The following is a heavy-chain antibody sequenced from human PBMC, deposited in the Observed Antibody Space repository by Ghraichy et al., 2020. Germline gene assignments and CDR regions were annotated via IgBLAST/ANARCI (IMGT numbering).Heavy chain of an antibody. CDR1: GFTFSGYA. V-gene: IGHV3-23*01. CDR2: ITWNSAST. Sequence: GESLNISCAASGFTFSGYAMSWVRQAPGKGLEWVSTITWNSASTRYADSVKGRSTISRDNYKNAGYLQVTSLREDDTAVYFCAKTGDSGWFYDYWGRGTLVTVSS. D-gene: IGHD6-19*01. CDR3: AKTGDSGWFYDY. J-gene: IGHJ4*02.